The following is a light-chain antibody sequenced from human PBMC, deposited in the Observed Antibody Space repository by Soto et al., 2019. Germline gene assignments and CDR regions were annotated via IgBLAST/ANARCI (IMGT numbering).Light chain of an antibody. V-gene: IGKV1-5*01. CDR3: QQYNSYSET. CDR2: DAS. J-gene: IGKJ1*01. Sequence: DIQMTQSPSTPSVSVGDRVTITCRASQSISSWLAWYQQKPGKAPKLLIYDASSLESGVPSRFSGSGSGTEFTLTISSLQPDDFATYYCQQYNSYSETFGQGTKGDIK. CDR1: QSISSW.